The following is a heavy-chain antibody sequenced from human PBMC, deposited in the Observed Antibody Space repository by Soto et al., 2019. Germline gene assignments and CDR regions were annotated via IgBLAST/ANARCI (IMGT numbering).Heavy chain of an antibody. D-gene: IGHD3-22*01. Sequence: SETLSISCAVYGGSFSGYCWSWIRQPPGKGLEWIGYIYHGGATTYNASLKSRVTISVDTSKNQFFLKVNSVTAADTAVYFCARDSSGRHDYWGQGTPVTVSS. V-gene: IGHV4-59*01. CDR3: ARDSSGRHDY. CDR2: IYHGGAT. J-gene: IGHJ4*02. CDR1: GGSFSGYC.